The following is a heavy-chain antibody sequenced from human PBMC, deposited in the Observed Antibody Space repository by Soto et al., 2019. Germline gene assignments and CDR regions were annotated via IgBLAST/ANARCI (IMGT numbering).Heavy chain of an antibody. Sequence: PSETRSLTCTVSGGSISSGGYYWSWIRQHPGKGLEWIGYIYYSGSTYYNPSLKSRVTISVDTSKNQFSLKLSSVTAADTAVYYCARESRSYSYYYYGMDVWGQGTTVTVSS. V-gene: IGHV4-31*03. D-gene: IGHD1-26*01. CDR3: ARESRSYSYYYYGMDV. CDR2: IYYSGST. CDR1: GGSISSGGYY. J-gene: IGHJ6*02.